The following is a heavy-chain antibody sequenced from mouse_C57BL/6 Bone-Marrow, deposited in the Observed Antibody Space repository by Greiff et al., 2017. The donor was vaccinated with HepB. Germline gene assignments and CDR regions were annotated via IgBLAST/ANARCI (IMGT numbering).Heavy chain of an antibody. CDR2: FYPGSGSI. J-gene: IGHJ1*03. D-gene: IGHD1-1*01. V-gene: IGHV1-62-2*01. Sequence: QVQLQQPGAELVKPGASVKLSCKASGYTFTEYTIHWVKQRSGQGLEWIGWFYPGSGSIKYNEKFKDKATLTADKSSSTVYMELSRLTSEDSAVYFCARHATYYYGSSYWYFDVWGTGTTVTVSS. CDR1: GYTFTEYT. CDR3: ARHATYYYGSSYWYFDV.